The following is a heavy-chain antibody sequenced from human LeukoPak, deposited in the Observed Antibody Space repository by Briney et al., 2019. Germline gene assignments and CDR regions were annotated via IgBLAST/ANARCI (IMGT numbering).Heavy chain of an antibody. D-gene: IGHD2-2*01. J-gene: IGHJ4*02. CDR1: GFTFSSYG. CDR2: IWYDGSNK. Sequence: PGGSLRLSCAASGFTFSSYGMHWVRQAPGKGLEWVAVIWYDGSNKYYADSVKGRFTISRDNSKNTLYLQMNSLRAEDTAVYYCARECSSSSCFDYWGQGTLVTVSS. V-gene: IGHV3-33*01. CDR3: ARECSSSSCFDY.